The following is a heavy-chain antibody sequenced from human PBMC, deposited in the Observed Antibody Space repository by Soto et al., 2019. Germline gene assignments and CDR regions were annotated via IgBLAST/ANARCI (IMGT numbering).Heavy chain of an antibody. J-gene: IGHJ5*02. V-gene: IGHV3-23*01. D-gene: IGHD3-16*01. CDR1: GFIFRNYG. CDR3: AKVGPYYVLSWFDP. CDR2: ISSSGGTT. Sequence: GGSLRLSCAASGFIFRNYGMGWVRQAPGKGLEWVSLISSSGGTTYYADSVKGRFTISRDNSKYTLYLQMNSLRAEDTALYYCAKVGPYYVLSWFDPWGQGTLVT.